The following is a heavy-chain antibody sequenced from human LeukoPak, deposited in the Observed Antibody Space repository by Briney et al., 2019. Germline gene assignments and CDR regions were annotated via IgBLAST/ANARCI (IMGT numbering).Heavy chain of an antibody. CDR1: GFTFSSYA. J-gene: IGHJ4*02. CDR3: ARVGISTEEMATLYFDY. D-gene: IGHD5-24*01. V-gene: IGHV3-23*01. Sequence: GGSLRPSCAASGFTFSSYAMHWVRQAPGKGLEWVAGISSSGGVTYYLDSVKGRFTISRDNSKNTLYLQMNSLRAEDTAVYYCARVGISTEEMATLYFDYWGQGTLVTVSS. CDR2: ISSSGGVT.